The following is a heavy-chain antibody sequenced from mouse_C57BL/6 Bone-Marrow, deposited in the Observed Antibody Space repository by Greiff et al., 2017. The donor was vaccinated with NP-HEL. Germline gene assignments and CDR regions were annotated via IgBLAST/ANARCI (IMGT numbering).Heavy chain of an antibody. CDR1: GYAFTNYL. CDR2: INPGSGGT. V-gene: IGHV1-54*01. Sequence: QVQLKESGAELVRPGTSVKVSCKASGYAFTNYLIEWVKQRPGQGLEWIGVINPGSGGTNYNEKFKGKATLTADKSSSTAYMQLSILPSEDAAVYFCAMFYYGSSDWGQGTTLTVSS. J-gene: IGHJ2*01. D-gene: IGHD1-1*01. CDR3: AMFYYGSSD.